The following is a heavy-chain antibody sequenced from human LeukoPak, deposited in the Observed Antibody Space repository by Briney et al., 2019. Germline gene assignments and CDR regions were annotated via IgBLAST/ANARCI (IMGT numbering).Heavy chain of an antibody. V-gene: IGHV4-39*07. D-gene: IGHD6-13*01. J-gene: IGHJ5*02. CDR2: IYYSGST. Sequence: PSETLSLTCIVSGVSISSSSYYWGWIRQPPGKGLEWIGSIYYSGSTYYNPSLKSRVTISVDTSKNQFSLKLSSVTAADTAVYYCARESQQQLVWRGWFDPWGQGTLVTVPS. CDR1: GVSISSSSYY. CDR3: ARESQQQLVWRGWFDP.